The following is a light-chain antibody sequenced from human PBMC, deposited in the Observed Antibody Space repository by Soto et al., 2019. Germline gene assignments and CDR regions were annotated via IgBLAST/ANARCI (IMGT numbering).Light chain of an antibody. CDR2: AAS. CDR3: QQPKSYPLT. CDR1: QGSSTY. Sequence: DIQLTQSPSFLSASVGDRVTITCRASQGSSTYLGWYQQKPGKAANLLIYAASTLQDGVPSRFSGSGSGTESTLTITTLQPEDFATYYCQQPKSYPLTLGQGTRLEIK. V-gene: IGKV1-9*01. J-gene: IGKJ5*01.